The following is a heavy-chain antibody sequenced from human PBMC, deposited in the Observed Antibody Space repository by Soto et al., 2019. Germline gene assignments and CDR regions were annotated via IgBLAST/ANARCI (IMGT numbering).Heavy chain of an antibody. D-gene: IGHD1-1*01. J-gene: IGHJ4*02. CDR2: IWYDGSNK. CDR1: GFTFSSYG. CDR3: AREKNWNDVSYFDY. Sequence: QVQLVESGGGVVQPGRSLRLSCAASGFTFSSYGMHWVRQAPGKGLAWVAVIWYDGSNKYYADSVKGRFTISRDNSKNTMYLQMNSLRAEDTAVYYCAREKNWNDVSYFDYWGQGTLFTVSS. V-gene: IGHV3-33*01.